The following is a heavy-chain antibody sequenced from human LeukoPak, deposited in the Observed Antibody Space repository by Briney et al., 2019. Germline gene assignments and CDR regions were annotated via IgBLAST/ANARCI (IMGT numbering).Heavy chain of an antibody. CDR3: QTQAVTSDY. Sequence: GGSLRLSCAASGFTFSSYAMSWVRQAPGKGLEWVSTISGSGGSRYYADSAKGRFTISRDNSKSTLFLQMNSLRAEDTAVYYCQTQAVTSDYWGQGTLVTVSS. D-gene: IGHD4-17*01. J-gene: IGHJ4*02. CDR1: GFTFSSYA. V-gene: IGHV3-23*01. CDR2: ISGSGGSR.